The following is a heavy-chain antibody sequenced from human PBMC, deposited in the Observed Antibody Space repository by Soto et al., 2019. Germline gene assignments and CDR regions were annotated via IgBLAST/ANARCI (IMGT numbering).Heavy chain of an antibody. V-gene: IGHV4-31*03. Sequence: PSETLSLTCTVSGGSISSGGYYWSWIRQHPGKGLEWIGYIYYSGSTYYNPSLKSRVTISVDTSKNQFSLKLSSVTAADTAVYYCARAVASYYDSSGYYVDYWGQGTLVTVSS. CDR1: GGSISSGGYY. CDR2: IYYSGST. J-gene: IGHJ4*02. CDR3: ARAVASYYDSSGYYVDY. D-gene: IGHD3-22*01.